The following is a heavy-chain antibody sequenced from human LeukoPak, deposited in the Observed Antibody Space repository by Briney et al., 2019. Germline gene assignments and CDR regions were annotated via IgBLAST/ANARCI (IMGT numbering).Heavy chain of an antibody. CDR2: IFYSGST. D-gene: IGHD3-3*01. J-gene: IGHJ6*03. Sequence: MPSETLPLTCTVSGGSISSYYWSWIWQPPGKGLEWIGYIFYSGSTNYNPSLKSRLTISVDTSKNQFSLKLSSVTAADTAVYYCARAGTSRYDFWSGYSDYYYYYMDVWGKGTTVTVSS. CDR3: ARAGTSRYDFWSGYSDYYYYYMDV. CDR1: GGSISSYY. V-gene: IGHV4-59*01.